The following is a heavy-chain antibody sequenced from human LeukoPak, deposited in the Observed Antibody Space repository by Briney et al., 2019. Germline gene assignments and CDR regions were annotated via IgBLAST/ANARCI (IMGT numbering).Heavy chain of an antibody. CDR3: AREWLGESIDY. J-gene: IGHJ4*02. V-gene: IGHV3-74*01. CDR2: INSDGSST. CDR1: GFTFSSYW. Sequence: GGSLRLSCAASGFTFSSYWMHWVRQAPGKGLVWVSRINSDGSSTSYADSVKGRFTISRDNAKNTLYLQMNSLRAEDTAVYYCAREWLGESIDYWGQGTLVTVSS. D-gene: IGHD5-24*01.